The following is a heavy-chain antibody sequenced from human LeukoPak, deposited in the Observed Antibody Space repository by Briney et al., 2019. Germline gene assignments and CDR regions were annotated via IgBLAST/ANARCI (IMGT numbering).Heavy chain of an antibody. V-gene: IGHV3-66*01. D-gene: IGHD1-26*01. J-gene: IGHJ3*02. CDR2: IYSGGST. CDR1: GFTFSSYG. Sequence: GGSLRLSCAASGFTFSSYGIHWVRQAPGKGLEWVSVIYSGGSTYYADSVKGRFTISRDNSKNTLYLQMNSLRAEDTAVYYCARGIVGALDAFDIWGQGTMVTVSS. CDR3: ARGIVGALDAFDI.